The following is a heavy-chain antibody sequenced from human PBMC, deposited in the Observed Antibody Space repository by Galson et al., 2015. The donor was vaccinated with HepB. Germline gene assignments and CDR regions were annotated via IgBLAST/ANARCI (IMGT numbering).Heavy chain of an antibody. V-gene: IGHV1-69*08. CDR2: IIPSLGKA. CDR1: GGTFSSYT. D-gene: IGHD3-10*01. J-gene: IGHJ5*02. Sequence: SVKVSCKASGGTFSSYTISWVRQAPGQGLEWMGRIIPSLGKANYAQKFQGRVTITADKSTTTAYMELSSLRSEDTAVYYCAREGTTMVRGVMGSWGQGTLVTVSS. CDR3: AREGTTMVRGVMGS.